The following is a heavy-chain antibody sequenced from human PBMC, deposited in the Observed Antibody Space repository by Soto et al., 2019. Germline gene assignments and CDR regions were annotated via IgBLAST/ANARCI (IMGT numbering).Heavy chain of an antibody. D-gene: IGHD3-10*01. CDR1: GGSISSGGYY. CDR3: ARGITMVRGVITTPLDYYYMDV. CDR2: IYYSGST. J-gene: IGHJ6*03. V-gene: IGHV4-31*03. Sequence: SETLSLTCTVSGGSISSGGYYWSWIRQHPGKGLEWIGYIYYSGSTYYNPSLKSRVTISVDTSKNQFSLKLSSVTAADTAVYYCARGITMVRGVITTPLDYYYMDVWGKGTTVTVSS.